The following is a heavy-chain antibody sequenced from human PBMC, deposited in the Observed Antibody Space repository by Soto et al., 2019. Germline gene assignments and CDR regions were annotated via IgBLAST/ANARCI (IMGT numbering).Heavy chain of an antibody. J-gene: IGHJ5*02. D-gene: IGHD3-3*01. CDR2: IYYSGST. CDR3: ARDGPYHAYDFWSGRTTWFDP. Sequence: SETLSLTCTVSGSSISSGDYYWSWIRQPPGKGLEWIGYIYYSGSTYYNPSLKSRVTISVDTSKNQFSLKLSSVTAADTAVYYCARDGPYHAYDFWSGRTTWFDPWGQGTLGTVSS. V-gene: IGHV4-30-4*01. CDR1: GSSISSGDYY.